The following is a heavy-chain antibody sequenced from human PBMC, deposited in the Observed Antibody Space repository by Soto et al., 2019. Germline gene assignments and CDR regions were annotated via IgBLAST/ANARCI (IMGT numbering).Heavy chain of an antibody. Sequence: EVQLVESGGGLVQPGEALRLACAASGFSIRKYWMHWVRQAPGKGPVWVSYISGDGTTTDDAGSVKGRFTISRDNAKNTLFLQMDRLRVEDTAIYFCAIQDCTNDVCLEAAVTVGGALEYWGRGAQVTVSS. V-gene: IGHV3-74*01. CDR1: GFSIRKYW. D-gene: IGHD2-8*01. CDR3: AIQDCTNDVCLEAAVTVGGALEY. CDR2: ISGDGTTT. J-gene: IGHJ4*02.